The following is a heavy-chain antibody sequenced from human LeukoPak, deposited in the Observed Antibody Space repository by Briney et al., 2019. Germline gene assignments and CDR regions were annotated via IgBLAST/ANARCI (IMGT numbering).Heavy chain of an antibody. CDR1: GFTVSANY. J-gene: IGHJ3*01. D-gene: IGHD1-1*01. CDR2: IYSSGRT. CDR3: ARRREYKHAFDL. Sequence: QTGGSLRLSCAASGFTVSANYMSWVRQAPGKGLEWVSLIYSSGRTFYADSVKGRFTISRDNSKNTLYLQMNSLRAEDTAVYYCARRREYKHAFDLWGQGTLVTVSS. V-gene: IGHV3-53*05.